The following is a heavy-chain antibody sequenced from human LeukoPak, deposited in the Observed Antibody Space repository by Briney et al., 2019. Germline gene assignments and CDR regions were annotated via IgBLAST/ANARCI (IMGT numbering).Heavy chain of an antibody. CDR2: IYHSGST. CDR3: AGTYDGVFDI. J-gene: IGHJ3*02. Sequence: NPSETLSLTCAVSGYSISSGYYWGWTRQPPGKGLEWIGSIYHSGSTYYNPSLKSRVTISVDTSKNQFSLKLSSVTAADTAVYYCAGTYDGVFDIWGQGTMVTVSS. V-gene: IGHV4-38-2*01. D-gene: IGHD2-8*01. CDR1: GYSISSGYY.